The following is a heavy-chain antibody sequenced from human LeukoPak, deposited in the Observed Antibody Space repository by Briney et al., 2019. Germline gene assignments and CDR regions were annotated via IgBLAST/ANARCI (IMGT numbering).Heavy chain of an antibody. D-gene: IGHD3-9*01. J-gene: IGHJ4*02. CDR1: GYSFTSYW. V-gene: IGHV5-51*01. CDR3: ARGYDKDTAYFDY. CDR2: IYPGDSDT. Sequence: GESLKISCKSSGYSFTSYWIGWVRQMPGKGLEWMGIIYPGDSDTRYSPSFQGQVTISADKSISTAYLQWSSLKASDTAMYYCARGYDKDTAYFDYWGQGTLVTVSS.